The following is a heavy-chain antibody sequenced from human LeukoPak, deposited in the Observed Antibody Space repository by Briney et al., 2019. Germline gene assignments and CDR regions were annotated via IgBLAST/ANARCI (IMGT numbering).Heavy chain of an antibody. Sequence: ASVKDSCKASGYTFTSYGISWVRQAPGQGLEWMGWISAYNGNTNYAQKLQGRVTMTTDTSTSTAYMELRSLRSDDTAVYYCARDLSAYYYDSSGPDWFDPWGQGTLVTVSA. CDR2: ISAYNGNT. CDR1: GYTFTSYG. CDR3: ARDLSAYYYDSSGPDWFDP. J-gene: IGHJ5*02. V-gene: IGHV1-18*01. D-gene: IGHD3-22*01.